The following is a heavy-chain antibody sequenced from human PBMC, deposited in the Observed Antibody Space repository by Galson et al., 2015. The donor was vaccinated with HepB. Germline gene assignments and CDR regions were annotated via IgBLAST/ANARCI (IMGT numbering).Heavy chain of an antibody. CDR1: GYTFTGYY. V-gene: IGHV1-2*02. D-gene: IGHD6-6*01. CDR2: INPNSGGT. Sequence: SVKVSCKASGYTFTGYYMHWVRQAPGQGLEWMGWINPNSGGTNYAQKFQGRVTMTRDTSISTAYMELSRLRSDDTAVYYCARVIAARPYYYYGMDVWGQGTTVTVSS. J-gene: IGHJ6*02. CDR3: ARVIAARPYYYYGMDV.